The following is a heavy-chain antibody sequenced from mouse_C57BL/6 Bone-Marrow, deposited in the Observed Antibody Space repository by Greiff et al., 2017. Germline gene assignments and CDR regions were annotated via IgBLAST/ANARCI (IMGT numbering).Heavy chain of an antibody. CDR1: VFTFSDYG. D-gene: IGHD1-1*01. J-gene: IGHJ3*01. Sequence: EVTLVESGGGLVKPGGSLTLSCASSVFTFSDYGMHWFRQAPETGLEWVAYISSGSSTLYYADTVQGRFTISRDNAKNTLFLQMTSLRSEDTARYYCARDTVVAPFAYWGQGTLVTVSA. CDR2: ISSGSSTL. V-gene: IGHV5-17*01. CDR3: ARDTVVAPFAY.